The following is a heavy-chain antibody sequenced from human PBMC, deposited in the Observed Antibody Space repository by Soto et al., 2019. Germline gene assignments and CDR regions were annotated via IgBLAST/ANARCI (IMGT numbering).Heavy chain of an antibody. V-gene: IGHV1-69*01. CDR1: GGTLNSYT. D-gene: IGHD2-15*01. Sequence: QVQLVQSGAEVKKPGSSVRVSCKASGGTLNSYTISWVRQAPGQGLEWMGGSIPVFGTTDYAQKFQGRVTITADQTTGTAYLDLIRLRAEDTAIYNCTTSNSYGSGDFWGQGTLVTVSS. CDR2: SIPVFGTT. J-gene: IGHJ4*02. CDR3: TTSNSYGSGDF.